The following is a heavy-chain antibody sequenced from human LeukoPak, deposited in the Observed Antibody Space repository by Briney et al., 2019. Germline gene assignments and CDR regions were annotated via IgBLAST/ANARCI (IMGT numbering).Heavy chain of an antibody. J-gene: IGHJ4*02. D-gene: IGHD3/OR15-3a*01. CDR2: ISSSGSTI. CDR3: ARDLDPLNY. CDR1: GFTFSGYN. V-gene: IGHV3-48*01. Sequence: PGGSLRLSCAASGFTFSGYNLNWVRQAPGKGLEWVSYISSSGSTIYYADSVKGLFTISRDNAKNSLFLQMNSLRAEDTAVYYCARDLDPLNYWGQGTLVTVSS.